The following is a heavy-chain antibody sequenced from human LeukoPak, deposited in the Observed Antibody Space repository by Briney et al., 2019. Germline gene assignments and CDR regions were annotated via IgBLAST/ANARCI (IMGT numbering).Heavy chain of an antibody. Sequence: SETLSLTCTVSGGSISSSSYYWGWIRQPPGKGLEWIGSTYYSGSTYYNPSLKSRVTISVDTSKNQFSLKLSSVTAADTAVYYCARHMNLDGGFWSGYYFDYFDYWGQGTLVTVSS. CDR3: ARHMNLDGGFWSGYYFDYFDY. J-gene: IGHJ4*02. CDR1: GGSISSSSYY. D-gene: IGHD3-3*01. V-gene: IGHV4-39*01. CDR2: TYYSGST.